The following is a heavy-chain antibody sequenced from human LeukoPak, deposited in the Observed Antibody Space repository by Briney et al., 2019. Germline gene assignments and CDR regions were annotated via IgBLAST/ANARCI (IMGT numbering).Heavy chain of an antibody. J-gene: IGHJ3*01. CDR2: ISAYNGNT. CDR3: ARDRSRMVRGIDALDL. Sequence: ASVKVSCKASGYTFTSYGISWVRQAPGQGLEWMGWISAYNGNTNYAQKLQGRVTMTTDTSTSTAYMELRSLRSDDTAVYYCARDRSRMVRGIDALDLWGQGTMVTVS. V-gene: IGHV1-18*01. D-gene: IGHD3-10*01. CDR1: GYTFTSYG.